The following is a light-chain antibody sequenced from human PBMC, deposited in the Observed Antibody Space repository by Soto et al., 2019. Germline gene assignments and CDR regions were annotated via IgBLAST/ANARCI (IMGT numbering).Light chain of an antibody. V-gene: IGLV1-51*01. CDR3: EPWNTTLGPFL. CDR2: DNN. CDR1: SSNIGSNY. Sequence: QSVLTQPPSVSAAPGQRVAISCSGSSSNIGSNYVSWYQRLPGTAPKLLIYDNNKRPSGIPDRFSGSKSGTSATLGITGPKTGERADYNREPWNTTLGPFLSGGGT. J-gene: IGLJ2*01.